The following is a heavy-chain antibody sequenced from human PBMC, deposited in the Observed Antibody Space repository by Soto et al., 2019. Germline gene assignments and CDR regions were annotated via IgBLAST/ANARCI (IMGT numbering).Heavy chain of an antibody. CDR2: ISGRGGST. J-gene: IGHJ5*02. Sequence: GGSLRLSCGASGFTFSSYAMSWVRQAPGKGLEWVSAISGRGGSTYYADSVKGRFTISRDNSQNTLYLQMNSLRAEDTAVYYCAKDYVLRYFDWLSSGFDPWGQGTLVTVSS. D-gene: IGHD3-9*01. CDR1: GFTFSSYA. CDR3: AKDYVLRYFDWLSSGFDP. V-gene: IGHV3-23*01.